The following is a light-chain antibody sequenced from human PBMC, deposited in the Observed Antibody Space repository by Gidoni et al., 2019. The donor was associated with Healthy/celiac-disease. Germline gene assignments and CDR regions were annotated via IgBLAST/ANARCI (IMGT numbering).Light chain of an antibody. Sequence: QSVLTQPPSVSRAPGQTVTISCTGSSSNIGAGYDVHWYQQLPGTAPKLLLYGNSNRPSGVPDRFSGSKSGTSASLAITGLQAEDEADYYCQSYDSSLSGSVFGGGTKLTVL. CDR1: SSNIGAGYD. V-gene: IGLV1-40*01. J-gene: IGLJ2*01. CDR2: GNS. CDR3: QSYDSSLSGSV.